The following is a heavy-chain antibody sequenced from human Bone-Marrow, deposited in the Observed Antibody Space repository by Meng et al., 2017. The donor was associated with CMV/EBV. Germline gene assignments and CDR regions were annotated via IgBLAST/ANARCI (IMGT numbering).Heavy chain of an antibody. V-gene: IGHV4-31*03. CDR1: GGSISSGGYY. D-gene: IGHD6-19*01. Sequence: SETLSLTCTVSGGSISSGGYYWSWIRQHPGKGLEWIGYIYYSGSTYYNPSLKSRVTISVDTSKNQFSLKLSSVTAADTAVYYCARDLIAVVSNYGMDVWGQGTTVTVSS. CDR2: IYYSGST. CDR3: ARDLIAVVSNYGMDV. J-gene: IGHJ6*02.